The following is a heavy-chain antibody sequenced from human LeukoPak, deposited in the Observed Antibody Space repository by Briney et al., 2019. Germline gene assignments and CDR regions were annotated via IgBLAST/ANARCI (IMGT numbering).Heavy chain of an antibody. CDR1: GGSFSGYY. J-gene: IGHJ6*02. CDR3: ARVTMVRGVMGNYSYYYGMDV. Sequence: PSETLSLTCAVYGGSFSGYYWSWIRQPPGKGLEWIGEINHSGSTNYNPSLKSRVTISVDTSKNQFSLKLSSVTAADTAVYYCARVTMVRGVMGNYSYYYGMDVWGQGTTVTVSS. D-gene: IGHD3-10*01. CDR2: INHSGST. V-gene: IGHV4-34*01.